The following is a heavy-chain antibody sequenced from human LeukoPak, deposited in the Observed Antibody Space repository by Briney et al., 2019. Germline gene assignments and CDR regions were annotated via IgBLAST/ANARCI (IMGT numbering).Heavy chain of an antibody. CDR2: INPNSGGT. J-gene: IGHJ5*02. CDR3: ARDGSSSWYEGGDNWFDP. Sequence: ASVKVSCKASGYTFTGYYMHWVRQAPGQGLEWMGRINPNSGGTNYAQKFQGRVTMTRDTSISTAYMELSRLRSDDTAVYYCARDGSSSWYEGGDNWFDPWGQGTLVTVSS. V-gene: IGHV1-2*06. D-gene: IGHD6-13*01. CDR1: GYTFTGYY.